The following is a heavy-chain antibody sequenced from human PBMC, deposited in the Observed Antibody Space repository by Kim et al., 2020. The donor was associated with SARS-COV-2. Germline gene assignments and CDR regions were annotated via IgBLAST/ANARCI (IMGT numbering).Heavy chain of an antibody. CDR2: IYYSGST. D-gene: IGHD1-26*01. Sequence: SETLSLTCTVSGGSISSSSYYWGWIRQPPGKGLEWIGSIYYSGSTYYNPSLKSRVTISVDTSKNQFSLKLSSVTAADTAVYYCARRYHLPNWFDPWGQGTLVTVSS. J-gene: IGHJ5*02. CDR3: ARRYHLPNWFDP. CDR1: GGSISSSSYY. V-gene: IGHV4-39*01.